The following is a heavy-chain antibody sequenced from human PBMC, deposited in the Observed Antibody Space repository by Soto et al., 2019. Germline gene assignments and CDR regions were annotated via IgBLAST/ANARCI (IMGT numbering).Heavy chain of an antibody. J-gene: IGHJ4*02. D-gene: IGHD2-8*02. CDR1: GLTFSNYW. Sequence: GGSLRLSCVASGLTFSNYWLSWVRQAPGKGLEWVANINQAGNKKYYVDSVKGRFTISRDNAKNSLYLQMNSLKAEDKAVYYCARDRGSGRYWGQGTLVNVSS. V-gene: IGHV3-7*05. CDR2: INQAGNKK. CDR3: ARDRGSGRY.